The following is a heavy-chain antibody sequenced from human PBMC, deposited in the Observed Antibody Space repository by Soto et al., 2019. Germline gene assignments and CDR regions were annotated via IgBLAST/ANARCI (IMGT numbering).Heavy chain of an antibody. D-gene: IGHD4-17*01. CDR3: AASVTTAGAYDV. V-gene: IGHV3-53*01. CDR1: GFSVSSKY. Sequence: GGSLRLSCAASGFSVSSKYMIWVRQVPGKGLEWVSAIYGPGYTYYPESARGRFTISRDTSKNTVSLQMSGLRAEDTAVYYCAASVTTAGAYDVWGLGTKVTVSS. CDR2: IYGPGYT. J-gene: IGHJ3*01.